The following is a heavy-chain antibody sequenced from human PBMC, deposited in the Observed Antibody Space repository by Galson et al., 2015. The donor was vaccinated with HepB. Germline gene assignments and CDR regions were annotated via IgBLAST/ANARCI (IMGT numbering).Heavy chain of an antibody. CDR1: GYTFTSHP. D-gene: IGHD4-17*01. Sequence: SVKVSCKASGYTFTSHPMHWARQAPGQRLEWMGWINAGNGNTKYSEKFQGRVTISRDTSASTAYMELSNLRSEDTAVYYCARGGEYFNYWGQGTLVTVPS. CDR3: ARGGEYFNY. CDR2: INAGNGNT. J-gene: IGHJ4*02. V-gene: IGHV1-3*01.